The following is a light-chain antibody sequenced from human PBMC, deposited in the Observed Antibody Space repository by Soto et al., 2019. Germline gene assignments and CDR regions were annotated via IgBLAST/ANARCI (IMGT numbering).Light chain of an antibody. CDR2: AAS. V-gene: IGKV3-20*01. Sequence: EIVLTQSPGTLSLSPGERATLSCRASQSVTNSYLAWYQQKPGQAPRLLIYAASSRATGIPDRFAGSVSGTDFTLTINRLEPEDFAVYYCQQYVAPPPYTFGQGTRLEIK. J-gene: IGKJ2*01. CDR1: QSVTNSY. CDR3: QQYVAPPPYT.